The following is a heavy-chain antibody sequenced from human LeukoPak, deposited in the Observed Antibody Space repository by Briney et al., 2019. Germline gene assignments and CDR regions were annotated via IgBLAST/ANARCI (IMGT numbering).Heavy chain of an antibody. CDR1: GFTFSSYG. Sequence: GGTLRLSCVASGFTFSSYGMSWVRQAPGKGLEWVSYVSATGYTTSYADSVKGRFTISRDNAKNTVFLQMNSLRAEDTAVYYCAKEGDYYNSIVPNYWGQGTLVTVSS. J-gene: IGHJ4*02. V-gene: IGHV3-23*01. CDR3: AKEGDYYNSIVPNY. D-gene: IGHD3-22*01. CDR2: VSATGYTT.